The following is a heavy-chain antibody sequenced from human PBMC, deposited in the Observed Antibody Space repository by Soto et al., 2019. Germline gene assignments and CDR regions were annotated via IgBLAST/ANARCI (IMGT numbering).Heavy chain of an antibody. CDR2: IYSSGTT. J-gene: IGHJ5*02. CDR1: GGSISSSNHY. D-gene: IGHD4-4*01. V-gene: IGHV4-39*01. Sequence: SETLSLTCTVSGGSISSSNHYWGWIRQPPGKGLEWIGNIYSSGTTYYNSSLKSRVAISVDTSENQFSLKLSSVTAADTAVYFCARSIYTNYGGWFDPWGQGTLVTVSS. CDR3: ARSIYTNYGGWFDP.